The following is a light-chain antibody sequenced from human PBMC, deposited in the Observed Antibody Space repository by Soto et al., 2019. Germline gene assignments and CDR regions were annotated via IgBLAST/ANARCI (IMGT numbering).Light chain of an antibody. J-gene: IGKJ4*01. CDR2: DAS. CDR1: QSVSSY. Sequence: EIGLTQSPATLSLSPGERATLSCRASQSVSSYLAWYQQKPGQAPRLLIYDASNRATGIPARFSGSGSGTDFTLTISSLEPEEFAVYYCQQRSNWPPLTFGGGTKGEIK. V-gene: IGKV3-11*01. CDR3: QQRSNWPPLT.